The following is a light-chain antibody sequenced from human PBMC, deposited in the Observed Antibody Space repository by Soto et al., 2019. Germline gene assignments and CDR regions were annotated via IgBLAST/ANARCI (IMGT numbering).Light chain of an antibody. CDR1: QNIDNY. V-gene: IGKV1-39*01. Sequence: DIQMTQFPSSLSASLGDRVTITCRASQNIDNYLNWYQHKPGKAPKLLIYATSTLQSGVPARFSGSGSGTEFTLTISSLQAEDFATYFCQESYSTPAVSFGGGTKVEIK. J-gene: IGKJ4*01. CDR2: ATS. CDR3: QESYSTPAVS.